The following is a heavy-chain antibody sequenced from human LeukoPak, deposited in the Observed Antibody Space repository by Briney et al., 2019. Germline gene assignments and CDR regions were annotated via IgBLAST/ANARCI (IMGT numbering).Heavy chain of an antibody. CDR1: GGTFSSYA. D-gene: IGHD2-21*02. V-gene: IGHV1-69*13. J-gene: IGHJ6*02. CDR2: IIPIFGTA. Sequence: SVKVSCKASGGTFSSYAISWVRQAPGQGLEWMGGIIPIFGTANYAQKFQGRVTITADESTSTAYMELSSLRSEVTAVYYCARDRWEHIVVVTTNYYYYGIDVWGQGTTVTVSS. CDR3: ARDRWEHIVVVTTNYYYYGIDV.